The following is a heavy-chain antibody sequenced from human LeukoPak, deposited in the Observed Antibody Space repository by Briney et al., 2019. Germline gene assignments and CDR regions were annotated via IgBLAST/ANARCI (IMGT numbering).Heavy chain of an antibody. CDR2: ISHSGST. CDR1: GGSISSGSYS. Sequence: PSETLSLTCAVSGGSISSGSYSWSWIRQPRGKGLDWIGYISHSGSTFYSPSLRSRVTMSVDRSKNQFSLKLNSVTAADTAVYYCAREDDSGSYFDPWGQGTLVIVSS. J-gene: IGHJ5*02. D-gene: IGHD1-26*01. V-gene: IGHV4-30-2*01. CDR3: AREDDSGSYFDP.